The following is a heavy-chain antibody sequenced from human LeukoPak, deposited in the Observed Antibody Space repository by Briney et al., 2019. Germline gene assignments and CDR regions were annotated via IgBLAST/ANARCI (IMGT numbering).Heavy chain of an antibody. J-gene: IGHJ4*02. CDR1: RFTFSTYS. V-gene: IGHV3-48*04. CDR3: ARMNYVSSGWGAPFDS. Sequence: GGSLRLSCAASRFTFSTYSMNWVRQTPGRGLEWVSYISTSGSRIDYADSVKGRFTISRDNAKNSLYLQMNSLRAEDTAVCYCARMNYVSSGWGAPFDSWGQGTLVTVSS. CDR2: ISTSGSRI. D-gene: IGHD1-7*01.